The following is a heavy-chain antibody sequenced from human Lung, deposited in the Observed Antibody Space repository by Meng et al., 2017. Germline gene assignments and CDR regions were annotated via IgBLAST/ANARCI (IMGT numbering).Heavy chain of an antibody. J-gene: IGHJ4*02. V-gene: IGHV4-31*03. Sequence: QVQLQESGPGLVKPSLTLSLPCTVSGGSISSGGYYWSWIRQYPGKGLEWIGYIYYSGSTYYNPSLRTRVTISLDTSKNQFSLKLSSVTAADTAVYYCVGTIGYYYAMAYWGQGTLVTVSS. CDR3: VGTIGYYYAMAY. D-gene: IGHD3-22*01. CDR1: GGSISSGGYY. CDR2: IYYSGST.